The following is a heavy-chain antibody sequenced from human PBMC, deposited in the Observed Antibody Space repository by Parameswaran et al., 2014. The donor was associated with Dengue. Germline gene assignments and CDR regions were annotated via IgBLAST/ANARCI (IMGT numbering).Heavy chain of an antibody. V-gene: IGHV3-53*03. D-gene: IGHD1-26*01. Sequence: RWIRQPPGKGLEWVSVISSGGVTYYVDSVGGRFTISRDDSKNTLYLQMNSLRAEDTAVYYCAIGRGGYWGQGTLVTVSS. CDR2: ISSGGVT. J-gene: IGHJ4*02. CDR3: AIGRGGY.